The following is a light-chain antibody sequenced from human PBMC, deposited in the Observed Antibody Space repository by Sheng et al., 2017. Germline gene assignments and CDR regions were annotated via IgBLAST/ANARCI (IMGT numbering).Light chain of an antibody. J-gene: IGLJ1*01. CDR2: EGN. CDR3: CSYASGSTYV. V-gene: IGLV2-23*01. Sequence: SGSPGQSITISCTGTSSDFGSYNLVSWYQQYPGQAPKVMIFEGNKRPSGVSNRFSGSKSGNTASLTISELQAEDEADYYCCSYASGSTYVFGTGTKVTVL. CDR1: SSDFGSYNL.